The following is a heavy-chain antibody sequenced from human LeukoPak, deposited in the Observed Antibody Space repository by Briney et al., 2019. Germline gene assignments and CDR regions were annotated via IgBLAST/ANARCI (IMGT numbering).Heavy chain of an antibody. Sequence: RSSETLSLTCTVSGGSISGYYWSWIRQPPGKGLEWIGFIHDSGSTYYNDSLKSRVTISVDTSKNQLSLNLRSVAAADTAVYYCTRGAGWLIDYWGQGILVTVSS. J-gene: IGHJ4*02. V-gene: IGHV4-59*01. CDR1: GGSISGYY. D-gene: IGHD3-16*01. CDR2: IHDSGST. CDR3: TRGAGWLIDY.